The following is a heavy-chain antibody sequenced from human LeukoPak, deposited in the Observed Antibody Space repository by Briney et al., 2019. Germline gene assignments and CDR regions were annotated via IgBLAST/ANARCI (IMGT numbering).Heavy chain of an antibody. CDR1: GGSFSGYY. D-gene: IGHD6-13*01. J-gene: IGHJ4*02. CDR3: VRGHSSSWYDY. CDR2: INHSGST. V-gene: IGHV4-34*01. Sequence: SETLSLTCAVYGGSFSGYYWSWIRQPPGKGLEWIGEINHSGSTNYNPSLKSRVTISVDTSKNQSSLKLSSVTAADTAVYYCVRGHSSSWYDYWGQGTLVTVSS.